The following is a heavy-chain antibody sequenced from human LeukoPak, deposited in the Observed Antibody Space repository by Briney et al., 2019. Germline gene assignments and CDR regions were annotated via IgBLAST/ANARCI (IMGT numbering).Heavy chain of an antibody. CDR3: AEDSGSYPS. CDR2: INHSGST. Sequence: PSETLSLTCTVSGGSISSYYWSWIRQPPGKGLEWIGEINHSGSTNYNPSLKSRVTISVDTSKNQFSLKLSSVTAADTAVYYCAEDSGSYPSWGQGTMVTVSS. CDR1: GGSISSYY. J-gene: IGHJ3*01. D-gene: IGHD1-26*01. V-gene: IGHV4-34*01.